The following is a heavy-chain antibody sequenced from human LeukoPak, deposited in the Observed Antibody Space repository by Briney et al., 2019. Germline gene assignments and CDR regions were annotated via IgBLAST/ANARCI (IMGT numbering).Heavy chain of an antibody. CDR2: IYHSGST. D-gene: IGHD6-6*01. CDR3: AREFVAAGPNDAFDI. Sequence: PSETLSLTCTVSGGSISSGGYYWRWIRQPPGKGLEWIGEIYHSGSTNYNPSLKSRVTISVDKSKNQFSLKLSSVTAADTAVYYCAREFVAAGPNDAFDIWGQGTMVTVSS. V-gene: IGHV4-30-2*01. J-gene: IGHJ3*02. CDR1: GGSISSGGYY.